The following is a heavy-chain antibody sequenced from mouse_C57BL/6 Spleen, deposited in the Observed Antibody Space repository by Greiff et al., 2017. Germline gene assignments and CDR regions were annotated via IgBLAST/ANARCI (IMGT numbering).Heavy chain of an antibody. D-gene: IGHD1-1*01. CDR1: GFTFSSYA. J-gene: IGHJ3*01. V-gene: IGHV5-4*03. Sequence: EVKLMESGGGLVKPGGSLKLSCAASGFTFSSYAMSWVRQTPEKRLEWVATISDGGSYTYYPDNVKGRFTISRDNAKNNLYLQMSHLKSEDTAMYYCARAHYYGSSSLAYWGQGTLVTVSA. CDR3: ARAHYYGSSSLAY. CDR2: ISDGGSYT.